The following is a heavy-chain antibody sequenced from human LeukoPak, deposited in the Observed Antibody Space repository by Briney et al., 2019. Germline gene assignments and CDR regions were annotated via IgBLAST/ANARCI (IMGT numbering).Heavy chain of an antibody. V-gene: IGHV4-39*01. D-gene: IGHD3-9*01. CDR3: ASKVRYLEY. Sequence: PSETLSLTCTVSGGSISSRSYYWGWVRQPPGKGLEWTGSIHYSGSTYYDASFKSRVTMSVDTSKNQFSLKLSSVTAADTAVYYCASKVRYLEYWGQGTLVTVSS. CDR1: GGSISSRSYY. CDR2: IHYSGST. J-gene: IGHJ4*02.